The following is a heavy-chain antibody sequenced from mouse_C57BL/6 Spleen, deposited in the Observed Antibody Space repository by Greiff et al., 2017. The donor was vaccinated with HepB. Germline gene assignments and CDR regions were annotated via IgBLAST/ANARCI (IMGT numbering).Heavy chain of an antibody. D-gene: IGHD1-1*01. Sequence: VHLVESGAELVRPGASVKLSCKASGYTFTDYYINWVKQRPGQGLEWIARIYPGSGNTYYNEKFKGKATLTAEKSSSTAYMQLSSLTSEDSAVYFCARDYYGSPWFAYWAQGTLVTVSA. J-gene: IGHJ3*01. CDR2: IYPGSGNT. V-gene: IGHV1-76*01. CDR3: ARDYYGSPWFAY. CDR1: GYTFTDYY.